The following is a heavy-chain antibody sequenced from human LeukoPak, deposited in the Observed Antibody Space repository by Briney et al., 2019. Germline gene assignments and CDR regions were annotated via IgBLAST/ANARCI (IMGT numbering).Heavy chain of an antibody. D-gene: IGHD5-18*01. Sequence: GGSLRLSCAASGFSVSSNYMSAVRQAPGRGVQWVSVIYSDGSTYYADSVKGRFTISRDNSKSTLYLQLNSLRAEDTALYYCARGVSATGYSYSSWGQGTLVTVSS. CDR2: IYSDGST. V-gene: IGHV3-53*01. CDR1: GFSVSSNY. CDR3: ARGVSATGYSYSS. J-gene: IGHJ4*02.